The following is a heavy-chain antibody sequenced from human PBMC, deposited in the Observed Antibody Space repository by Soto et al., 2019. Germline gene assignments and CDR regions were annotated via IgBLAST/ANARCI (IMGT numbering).Heavy chain of an antibody. V-gene: IGHV1-46*01. CDR1: GYTFTSYY. CDR3: ARGAFVVVALTWWFDP. J-gene: IGHJ5*02. CDR2: INPSGGST. D-gene: IGHD2-15*01. Sequence: ASVKVSCKASGYTFTSYYMHWVRQAPGQGLEWMGIINPSGGSTSYAQKFQGRVTMTRDTSTSTVYMELSSLRSEDTAVYYCARGAFVVVALTWWFDPWGRGTLVTVSS.